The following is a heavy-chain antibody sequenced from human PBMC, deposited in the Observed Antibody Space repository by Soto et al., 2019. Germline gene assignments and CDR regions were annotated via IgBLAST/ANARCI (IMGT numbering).Heavy chain of an antibody. D-gene: IGHD6-13*01. CDR3: AREEYMAAAGIFRY. Sequence: SETLSLTCTVSGGSISRYYWGWIRQPPGKGLEWIGNIYYSGITNYNPSLKSRFTISVDTSKNQFSLKLSSVTAADTAVYYCAREEYMAAAGIFRYWGQGTLVTVSS. CDR1: GGSISRYY. V-gene: IGHV4-59*01. CDR2: IYYSGIT. J-gene: IGHJ4*02.